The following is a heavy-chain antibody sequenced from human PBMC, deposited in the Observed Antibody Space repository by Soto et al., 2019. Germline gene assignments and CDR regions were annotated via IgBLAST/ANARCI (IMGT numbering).Heavy chain of an antibody. V-gene: IGHV1-24*01. D-gene: IGHD3-3*01. CDR1: GYTLTELS. CDR3: ARDTGLTIFGVVIPGYMDV. J-gene: IGHJ6*03. Sequence: ASVKVSCKVSGYTLTELSMHWVRQAPGKGLEWMGGFDPEDGETIYAQKFQGRVTMTEDTSTGTAYMELSSLRSEDTAVYYCARDTGLTIFGVVIPGYMDVWGKGTKVTVSS. CDR2: FDPEDGET.